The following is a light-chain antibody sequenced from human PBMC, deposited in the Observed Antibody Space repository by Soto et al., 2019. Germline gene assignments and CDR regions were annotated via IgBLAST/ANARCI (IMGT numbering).Light chain of an antibody. CDR2: YGS. V-gene: IGLV3-21*04. Sequence: SYELTQPPSVSVAPGKTARITCGGNNIGSKSVHWYQQKPGQAPVLVIYYGSDRPSGIPERFSGSNSGNTATLTISRVEAGDEADYYCQVWDSSSEQGVFGGGTKLTVL. CDR1: NIGSKS. CDR3: QVWDSSSEQGV. J-gene: IGLJ2*01.